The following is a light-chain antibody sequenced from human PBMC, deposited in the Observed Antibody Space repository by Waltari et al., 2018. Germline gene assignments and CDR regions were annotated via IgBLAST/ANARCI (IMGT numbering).Light chain of an antibody. CDR2: GAY. CDR1: QNIFST. V-gene: IGKV3-20*01. Sequence: EIVLTQSPRTPSLSLGERPTLSCRASQNIFSTLDWYQQKPGQAPRRLIYGAYTRATGIPDRFSGSGSGTDFSLTISGLDPEDFAVYYCQHYVRLPVTFGQGTKVEIK. J-gene: IGKJ1*01. CDR3: QHYVRLPVT.